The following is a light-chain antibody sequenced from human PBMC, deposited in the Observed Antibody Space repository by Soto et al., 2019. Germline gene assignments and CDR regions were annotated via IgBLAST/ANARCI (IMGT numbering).Light chain of an antibody. CDR1: ESVRNNS. CDR3: HHYVYGAHT. V-gene: IGKV3-20*01. CDR2: GAS. Sequence: ELVLTQSPGTLSLSPGERATLSCRASESVRNNSLAWYQQHPGQAPRLLIFGASSRATGIPDRFTGSGSGADLILTISRLEPEDSALYFCHHYVYGAHTFGQGTKLEIK. J-gene: IGKJ2*01.